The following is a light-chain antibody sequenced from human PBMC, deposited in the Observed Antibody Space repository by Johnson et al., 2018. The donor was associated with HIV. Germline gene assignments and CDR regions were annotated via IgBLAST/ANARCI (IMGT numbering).Light chain of an antibody. J-gene: IGLJ1*01. CDR2: ENN. Sequence: QSVLTQPPSVSAAPGQKVTISCSGSSSNIGNNYVSWFQHLPGTAPTLLIFENNTRPSALPLRFSGSNSATSPTLAITGLHTCDDADYYCGTWDYSLSTGGVFGAGTNVTVL. V-gene: IGLV1-51*02. CDR1: SSNIGNNY. CDR3: GTWDYSLSTGGV.